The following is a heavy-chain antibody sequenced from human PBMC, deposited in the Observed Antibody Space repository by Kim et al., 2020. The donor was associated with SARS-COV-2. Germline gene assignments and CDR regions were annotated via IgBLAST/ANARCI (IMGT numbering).Heavy chain of an antibody. CDR2: ISYDGSNK. D-gene: IGHD3-3*01. CDR3: AKHPSPNDVWSGFFDD. CDR1: GFTFSSYG. J-gene: IGHJ4*02. Sequence: GGSLRLSCAASGFTFSSYGMHWVRQAPGKGLEWVAVISYDGSNKYYGDSVKGRFTISRDNSKNTLYLQMNSLRAEDTALYYCAKHPSPNDVWSGFFDDWGQGTLVTVSS. V-gene: IGHV3-30*18.